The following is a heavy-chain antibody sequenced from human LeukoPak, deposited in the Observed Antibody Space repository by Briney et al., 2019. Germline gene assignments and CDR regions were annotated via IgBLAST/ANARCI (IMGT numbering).Heavy chain of an antibody. J-gene: IGHJ5*02. Sequence: GASVKVSCKAPGYTFTSYDINWVRQATGQGLEWMGWMNPNSGNTGYAQKFQGRVTMTRNTSISTAYMELSSLRSEDTAVYYCARDQDIVVVVAALRQREMGGFDPWGQGTLVTVSS. D-gene: IGHD2-15*01. CDR2: MNPNSGNT. CDR1: GYTFTSYD. V-gene: IGHV1-8*01. CDR3: ARDQDIVVVVAALRQREMGGFDP.